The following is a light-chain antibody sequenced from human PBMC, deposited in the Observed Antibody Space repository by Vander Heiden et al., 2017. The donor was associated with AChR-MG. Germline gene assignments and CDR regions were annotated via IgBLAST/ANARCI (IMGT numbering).Light chain of an antibody. CDR3: QQYHSYPIT. CDR2: KAS. V-gene: IGKV1-5*03. Sequence: DIQMTRSPSTLSASIGDRLTITCRASQSIDSWLAWYQQKPGKAPKLLIYKASSLESGVPLRFGGSGSGTEFALTISSLQPDDSATYFCQQYHSYPITFGHGTKVDIK. J-gene: IGKJ3*01. CDR1: QSIDSW.